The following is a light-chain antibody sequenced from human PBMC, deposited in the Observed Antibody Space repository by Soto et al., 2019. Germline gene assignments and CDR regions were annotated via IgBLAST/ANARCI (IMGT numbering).Light chain of an antibody. CDR2: DAS. J-gene: IGKJ1*01. CDR3: QQYNSYWT. V-gene: IGKV1-5*01. CDR1: QSISSW. Sequence: DIQMTQSPSTLSASVGDRVTITCRASQSISSWLAWYQQKPGKAPKLLIYDASTLKGGVPSRFSGGGSGTEFTLTISSLQPDDFATYYCQQYNSYWTFGQGTEVEIK.